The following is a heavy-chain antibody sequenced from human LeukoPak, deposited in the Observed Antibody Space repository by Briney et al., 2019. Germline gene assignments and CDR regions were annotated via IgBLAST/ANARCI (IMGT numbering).Heavy chain of an antibody. Sequence: GGSLRLSCAASGFTFSSYAMHWVRQAPGKGLEYVSAISSNGGSTYYANSVKGRFTISRDNSKNTLYLQMGSLRAEDMAVYYCARSGSGSYPLNYWGQGTLVTVSS. CDR3: ARSGSGSYPLNY. J-gene: IGHJ4*02. CDR1: GFTFSSYA. V-gene: IGHV3-64*01. CDR2: ISSNGGST. D-gene: IGHD1-26*01.